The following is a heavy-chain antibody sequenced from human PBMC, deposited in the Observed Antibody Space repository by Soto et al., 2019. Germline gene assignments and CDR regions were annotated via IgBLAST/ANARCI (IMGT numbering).Heavy chain of an antibody. Sequence: SVKVSCKASGGTFSSYAISWVRQAPGQGLEWMGGIIPIFGTANYAQKFQGRVTITADESTSTAYMELSSLRSEDTAVYYCAVSLGVTTYYYYGMDVWGQGTTVTVSS. CDR2: IIPIFGTA. D-gene: IGHD4-4*01. CDR1: GGTFSSYA. CDR3: AVSLGVTTYYYYGMDV. J-gene: IGHJ6*02. V-gene: IGHV1-69*13.